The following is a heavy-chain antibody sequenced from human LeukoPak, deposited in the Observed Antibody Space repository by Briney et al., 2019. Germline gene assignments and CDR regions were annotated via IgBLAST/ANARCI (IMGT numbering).Heavy chain of an antibody. J-gene: IGHJ4*02. CDR2: IRQDGGEK. CDR3: VAGSGWLPDY. D-gene: IGHD6-19*01. V-gene: IGHV3-7*01. Sequence: GGSLRLSCAASGFAFSNYWMNWVRHAPGKGLELVAIIRQDGGEKLYVDSVKGRFTISRDNAKNSLYLQMNSLRAEDTAVYYCVAGSGWLPDYWGQGTQVTVSS. CDR1: GFAFSNYW.